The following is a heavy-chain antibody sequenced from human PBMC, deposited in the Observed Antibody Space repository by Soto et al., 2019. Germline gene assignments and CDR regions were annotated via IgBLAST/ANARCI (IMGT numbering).Heavy chain of an antibody. J-gene: IGHJ6*02. CDR3: AREQTARWVQLERTYCMDV. CDR1: GFTFSSYE. Sequence: GGSLRLSCAASGFTFSSYEMNWVRQTPGKGRGGGAYISRSGITIYYADSVKGRFTISRDNAKNSLYLQMTSLRAGGTAFFSFAREQTARWVQLERTYCMDVWGQGTTVTVSS. V-gene: IGHV3-48*03. CDR2: ISRSGITI. D-gene: IGHD1-1*01.